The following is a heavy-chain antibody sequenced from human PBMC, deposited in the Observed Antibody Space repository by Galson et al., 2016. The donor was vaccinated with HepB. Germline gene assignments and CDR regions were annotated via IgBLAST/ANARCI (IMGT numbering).Heavy chain of an antibody. D-gene: IGHD3-22*01. CDR3: ARAAYYYDNSGPDWFDP. CDR1: DYIFIAYG. J-gene: IGHJ5*02. V-gene: IGHV1-18*01. Sequence: SVKVSCKASDYIFIAYGITWVRQAPGQGLEWMGWISAYNGNTNYAQNLQGRVTMTTDTSTSTAYMELRSLRSDDTAAYYCARAAYYYDNSGPDWFDPWGQGTLVTVSS. CDR2: ISAYNGNT.